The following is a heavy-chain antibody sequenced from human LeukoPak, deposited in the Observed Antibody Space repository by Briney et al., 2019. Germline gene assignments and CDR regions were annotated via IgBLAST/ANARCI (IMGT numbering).Heavy chain of an antibody. CDR2: IYYSVST. D-gene: IGHD3-22*01. V-gene: IGHV4-59*01. J-gene: IGHJ4*02. Sequence: SETLSLTCTVSGGSISSYYWSWIRQPPGKGLEWIGYIYYSVSTNYNPSLKSRVTISVDTSKNQFSLKLSSVTAADTAVYYCARDFGSGYCDYWGQGTLVTVSS. CDR3: ARDFGSGYCDY. CDR1: GGSISSYY.